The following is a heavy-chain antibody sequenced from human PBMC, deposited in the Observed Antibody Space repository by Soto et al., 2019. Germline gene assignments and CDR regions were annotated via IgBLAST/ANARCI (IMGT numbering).Heavy chain of an antibody. CDR1: GPTFIDYY. Sequence: QLVQSGAEVKKPGASVRVSCKTSGPTFIDYYIHWVRQAPGQGLEWMGGIDPKSGGTTYAQKFLGRVTMTRDTSINTAYMDLNRLTTDDTAVYYCARVSVDFPEWGQGTLITVSS. D-gene: IGHD5-12*01. V-gene: IGHV1-2*02. CDR2: IDPKSGGT. CDR3: ARVSVDFPE. J-gene: IGHJ4*02.